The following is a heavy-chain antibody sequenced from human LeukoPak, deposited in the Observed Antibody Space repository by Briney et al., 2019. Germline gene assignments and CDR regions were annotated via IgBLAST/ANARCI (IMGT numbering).Heavy chain of an antibody. CDR3: ARQRADTTNWFDP. J-gene: IGHJ5*02. D-gene: IGHD1-1*01. CDR1: GGSISSGGYY. V-gene: IGHV4-31*03. CDR2: IYYSGST. Sequence: TLSLTCTVSGGSISSGGYYWSWIRQHPGKGLEWIGYIYYSGSTYYNPSLKSRVTISVDTSKNQFSLKLSSVTAADTAVYYCARQRADTTNWFDPWGQGTLVTVSS.